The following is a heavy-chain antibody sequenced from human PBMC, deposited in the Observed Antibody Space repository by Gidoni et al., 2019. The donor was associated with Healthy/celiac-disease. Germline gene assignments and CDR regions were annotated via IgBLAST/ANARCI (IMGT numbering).Heavy chain of an antibody. J-gene: IGHJ6*03. CDR1: GGTFSSYA. CDR3: AYSGYSGYMDV. V-gene: IGHV1-69*04. Sequence: KASGGTFSSYALSWVRQAPGQGLEGMVRIIPILVIENYAQKFQGIVTITAEKSPSTTYMELSSLGSEDTAVYYCAYSGYSGYMDVWGKGTTVTVSS. D-gene: IGHD5-12*01. CDR2: IIPILVIE.